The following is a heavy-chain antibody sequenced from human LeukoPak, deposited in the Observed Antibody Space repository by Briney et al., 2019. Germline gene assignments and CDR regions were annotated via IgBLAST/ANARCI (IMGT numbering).Heavy chain of an antibody. CDR1: GFTFSDYY. Sequence: GGSLRLSCAASGFTFSDYYMNWIRQAPGKGLEWVPYISTSGSTIYYSDSVKGRFTISRDNAKNSLYLQMNSLRAEDTAVYYCAREHCSTTSCWSDTWGQGTLVTVSS. V-gene: IGHV3-11*01. CDR2: ISTSGSTI. D-gene: IGHD2-2*01. CDR3: AREHCSTTSCWSDT. J-gene: IGHJ5*02.